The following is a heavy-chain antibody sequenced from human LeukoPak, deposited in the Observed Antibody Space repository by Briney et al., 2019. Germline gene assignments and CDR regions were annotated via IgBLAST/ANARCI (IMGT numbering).Heavy chain of an antibody. CDR3: AXXXXXXXXXXXXXYYYYGMDV. Sequence: ASVKVSCKASGYTFTSYGISWVRQAPGQGLEWMGWISAYNGNTNYAQKLQGRVTMTTDTSTSTAYMELRSLRSDDTAVYYCAXXXXXXXXXXXXXYYYYGMDVWGQGTTVTVSS. V-gene: IGHV1-18*01. J-gene: IGHJ6*02. CDR1: GYTFTSYG. CDR2: ISAYNGNT.